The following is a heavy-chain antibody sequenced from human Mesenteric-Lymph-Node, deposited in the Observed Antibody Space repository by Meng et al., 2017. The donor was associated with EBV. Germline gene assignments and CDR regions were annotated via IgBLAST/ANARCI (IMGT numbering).Heavy chain of an antibody. V-gene: IGHV1-8*01. CDR1: GYTFTSYV. CDR2: MNPNSGNT. CDR3: ARSAGGDYSFDP. J-gene: IGHJ5*02. Sequence: VGGKKPWAPVSGSVNASGYTFTSYVINWVRQATGQGLEWMGWMNPNSGNTGYAQKFQGRVTMTRNTSISTAYMELSSLRSEDTAVYYCARSAGGDYSFDPWGQGTLVTVSS. D-gene: IGHD4-17*01.